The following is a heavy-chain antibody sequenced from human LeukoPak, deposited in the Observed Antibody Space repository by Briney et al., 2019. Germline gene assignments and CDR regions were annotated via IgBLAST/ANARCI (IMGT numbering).Heavy chain of an antibody. CDR3: ARELQQQLVFGWFDP. Sequence: ASVKVSCKASGYTLAGYYMHWVRQAPRQGLEWMGWINPNSGGTNYAQKFQGRVTMTRDTSISTAYMELSRLRSDDTAVYYCARELQQQLVFGWFDPWGQGTLVTVSS. CDR1: GYTLAGYY. V-gene: IGHV1-2*02. J-gene: IGHJ5*02. CDR2: INPNSGGT. D-gene: IGHD6-13*01.